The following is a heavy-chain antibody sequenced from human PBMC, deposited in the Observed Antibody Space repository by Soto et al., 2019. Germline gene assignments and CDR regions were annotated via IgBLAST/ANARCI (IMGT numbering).Heavy chain of an antibody. CDR1: GGSISSGDYY. Sequence: SETLSLTCTVSGGSISSGDYYWSWIRQPPGKGLEWIGYIYYSGSTYYNPSLKSRVTISVDTSKNQFSLKLSSVTAADTAVYYCARVSTVRRSYGMDFWGQGTTVTLSS. CDR3: ARVSTVRRSYGMDF. J-gene: IGHJ6*02. D-gene: IGHD4-17*01. CDR2: IYYSGST. V-gene: IGHV4-30-4*01.